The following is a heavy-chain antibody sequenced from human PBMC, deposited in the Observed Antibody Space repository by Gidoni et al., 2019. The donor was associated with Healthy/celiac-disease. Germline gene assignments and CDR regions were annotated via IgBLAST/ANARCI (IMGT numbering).Heavy chain of an antibody. CDR3: ARNHRFLEWLYPRGGDAFDI. CDR2: IKQDGSEK. Sequence: EVQLVESGGGLVQPGGSLRLSCAASGFTFSSYLMSWVRQAPGKGREWVANIKQDGSEKYYVDSVKGLFTISRDNAKNSLYLQMNSLRAEDTAVYYCARNHRFLEWLYPRGGDAFDIWGQGTMVTVSS. CDR1: GFTFSSYL. V-gene: IGHV3-7*01. D-gene: IGHD3-3*01. J-gene: IGHJ3*02.